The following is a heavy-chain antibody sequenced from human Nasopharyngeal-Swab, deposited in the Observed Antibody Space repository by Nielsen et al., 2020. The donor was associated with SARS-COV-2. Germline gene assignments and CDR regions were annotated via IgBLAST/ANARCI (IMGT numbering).Heavy chain of an antibody. CDR1: GFTFSSYS. V-gene: IGHV3-48*02. Sequence: GESLKISCAASGFTFSSYSMNWVRQAPGKGLEWVSYISSSSSTIYYADSVKGRFTISRDNAKNSLYLQINSLRDEDTAVYYCARTDVGAAGYYFDYWGQGTLVTVSS. CDR3: ARTDVGAAGYYFDY. D-gene: IGHD1-26*01. J-gene: IGHJ4*02. CDR2: ISSSSSTI.